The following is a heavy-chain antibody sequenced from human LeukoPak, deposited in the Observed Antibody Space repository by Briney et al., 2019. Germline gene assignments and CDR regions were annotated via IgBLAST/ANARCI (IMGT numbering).Heavy chain of an antibody. V-gene: IGHV4-38-2*02. J-gene: IGHJ4*02. D-gene: IGHD3-22*01. Sequence: SETLSLTCTVSGYSISTGYYWDWIRQPPGKGLEWIGTFYHDGSTYYNPSLKSRVTISVDTSKNQFSLNLTSVTAADTAVYYCASVGYYYDSSDYKDDYWGQGTLVTVSS. CDR2: FYHDGST. CDR1: GYSISTGYY. CDR3: ASVGYYYDSSDYKDDY.